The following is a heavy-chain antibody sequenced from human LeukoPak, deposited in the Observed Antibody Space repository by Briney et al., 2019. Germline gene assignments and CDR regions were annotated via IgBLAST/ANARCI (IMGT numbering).Heavy chain of an antibody. CDR2: ISYDGSNK. CDR3: ARGKARTGTTSLFDY. D-gene: IGHD1-1*01. CDR1: GFTFSSYS. J-gene: IGHJ4*02. V-gene: IGHV3-30*03. Sequence: QPGGSLRLSCAASGFTFSSYSMNWVRQAPGKGLEWVAVISYDGSNKYYADSVKGRFTISRDNSKNTLYLQMNSLRAEDTAVYYCARGKARTGTTSLFDYWGQGTLVTVSS.